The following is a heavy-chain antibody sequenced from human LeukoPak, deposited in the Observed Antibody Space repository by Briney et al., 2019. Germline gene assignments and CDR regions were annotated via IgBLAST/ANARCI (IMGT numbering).Heavy chain of an antibody. CDR3: ASASRPPYYYGMDV. CDR2: IYYRGST. Sequence: SETLSLTCAVSGGSISSSTFYWVWIRLPPGKGLEWIGMIYYRGSTNSNPSLKSRVTISVDTSKNQFSLKLSSVTAADTAVYYCASASRPPYYYGMDVWGQGTTVTVSS. V-gene: IGHV4-61*05. CDR1: GGSISSSTFY. J-gene: IGHJ6*02.